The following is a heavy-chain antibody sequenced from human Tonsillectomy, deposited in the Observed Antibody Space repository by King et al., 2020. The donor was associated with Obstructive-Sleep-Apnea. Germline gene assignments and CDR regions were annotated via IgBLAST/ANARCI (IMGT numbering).Heavy chain of an antibody. CDR3: ARAPEGLTGQPDYYYGMDV. D-gene: IGHD1-14*01. CDR1: GGSISSYY. CDR2: IYYSGST. V-gene: IGHV4-59*08. J-gene: IGHJ6*02. Sequence: VQLQESGPGLVKPSETLSLTCTVSGGSISSYYWSWIRQPPGKGLEWIGYIYYSGSTNYNPSLKSRVTISADTSKNQFSLKLSPVTAADPAVYYCARAPEGLTGQPDYYYGMDVWGQGTTVSVSS.